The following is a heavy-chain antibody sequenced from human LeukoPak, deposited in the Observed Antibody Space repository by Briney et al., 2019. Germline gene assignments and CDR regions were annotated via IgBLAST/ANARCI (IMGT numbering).Heavy chain of an antibody. CDR2: ISSNGGST. CDR3: ARAXXGDYGDYYYYYGMDV. V-gene: IGHV3-64*01. J-gene: IGHJ6*02. D-gene: IGHD4-17*01. Sequence: GGSLRLSCAASGFTFSSYAMHWVRQAPGKGLEYVSAISSNGGSTYYANSVKGRFTISRDNSKNTLYLQMGSLRAEDMAGYYCARAXXGDYGDYYYYYGMDVWGQGTAVTVSS. CDR1: GFTFSSYA.